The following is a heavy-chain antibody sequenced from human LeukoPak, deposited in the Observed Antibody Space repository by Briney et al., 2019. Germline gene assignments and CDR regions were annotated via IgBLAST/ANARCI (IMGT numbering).Heavy chain of an antibody. CDR3: AHSSGGLRPLFGSSSFPYYYGMDV. CDR2: IYWNDDK. D-gene: IGHD6-6*01. CDR1: GFSLSTSGVG. V-gene: IGHV2-5*01. J-gene: IGHJ6*02. Sequence: SGPTLVNPTQTLTLTCTFSGFSLSTSGVGVGWIRQPPGKALEWLALIYWNDDKRYSPSLKSRLTITKDTSKNQVVLTMTNMDPVDTATYYCAHSSGGLRPLFGSSSFPYYYGMDVWGQGTTVTVSS.